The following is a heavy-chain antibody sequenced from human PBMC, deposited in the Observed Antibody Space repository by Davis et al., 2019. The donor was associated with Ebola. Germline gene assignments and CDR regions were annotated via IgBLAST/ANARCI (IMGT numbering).Heavy chain of an antibody. Sequence: PGGSLRLSCAASGFNFRSYGMHWVRQAPDKGLEWVAVIWYDGSRKYYGDSVKGRFTISRDNSNNLLYLQMNSLRAEDTAVYYCARSSTVTTRGGHYYYYGMDVWGQGTTVTVSS. V-gene: IGHV3-33*01. CDR1: GFNFRSYG. CDR2: IWYDGSRK. D-gene: IGHD4-17*01. J-gene: IGHJ6*02. CDR3: ARSSTVTTRGGHYYYYGMDV.